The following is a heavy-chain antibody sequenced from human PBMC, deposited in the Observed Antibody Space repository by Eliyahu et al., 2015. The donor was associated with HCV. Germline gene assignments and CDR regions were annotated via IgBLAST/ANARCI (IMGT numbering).Heavy chain of an antibody. CDR2: VNXRSGGT. D-gene: IGHD2-15*01. CDR3: ARDWVRGMYHEAFDI. J-gene: IGHJ3*02. Sequence: QVPLVQSGAEVKXPGASVXISCKASGYSFTDYYLXWVRQAPGQGXXWMGWVNXRSGGTNYAQKFQGRVSMTRDTAISTAYMELSHLTTDDTAVYYCARDWVRGMYHEAFDIWGQGTTVTVST. V-gene: IGHV1-2*02. CDR1: GYSFTDYY.